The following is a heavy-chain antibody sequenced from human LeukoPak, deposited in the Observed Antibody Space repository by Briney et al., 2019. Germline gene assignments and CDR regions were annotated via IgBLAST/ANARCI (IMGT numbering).Heavy chain of an antibody. CDR1: GYTFTGYY. D-gene: IGHD3-10*01. J-gene: IGHJ5*02. CDR2: INPNSGDT. CDR3: ATNILVRDIINWFDP. Sequence: ASVKVSCKASGYTFTGYYIHWVRQAPGQGLEWMGWINPNSGDTKYAQKFQGRVTMTRDTSISTAYMELSSLRYDDTAVYYCATNILVRDIINWFDPWGQGTLVTVSS. V-gene: IGHV1-2*02.